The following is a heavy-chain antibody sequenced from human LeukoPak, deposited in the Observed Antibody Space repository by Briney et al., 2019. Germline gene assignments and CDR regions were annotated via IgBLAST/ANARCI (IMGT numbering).Heavy chain of an antibody. CDR2: IYYSGST. V-gene: IGHV4-59*01. D-gene: IGHD2-2*03. CDR3: TRGAGGGYGSNWFDS. CDR1: GGSINSYY. J-gene: IGHJ5*01. Sequence: SETLSLTCTVSGGSINSYYWSWIGQPPGEGLEWMGYIYYSGSTDYNPSLKSRVPVSVDTSKNQFSLKLSSVTAADTAVYYCTRGAGGGYGSNWFDSWGEGTLVTVSS.